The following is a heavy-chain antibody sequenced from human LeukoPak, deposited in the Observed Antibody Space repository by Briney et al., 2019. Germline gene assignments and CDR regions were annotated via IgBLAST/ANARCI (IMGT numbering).Heavy chain of an antibody. CDR3: TKDDYSSSWYSGLYYFDY. CDR2: IRSKAYGGTT. D-gene: IGHD6-13*01. Sequence: GGSLRLSCAASGFTFSSYGMSWVRQAPGKGLEWVGFIRSKAYGGTTEYAASVKGRFTISRDDSKSIAYLQMNSLKTEDTAVYYCTKDDYSSSWYSGLYYFDYWGQGTLVTVSS. V-gene: IGHV3-49*04. J-gene: IGHJ4*02. CDR1: GFTFSSYG.